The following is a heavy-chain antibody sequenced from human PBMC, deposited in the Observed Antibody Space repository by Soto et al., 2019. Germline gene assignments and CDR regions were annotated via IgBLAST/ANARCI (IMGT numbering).Heavy chain of an antibody. CDR1: GYSFISYW. D-gene: IGHD3-16*02. V-gene: IGHV5-10-1*01. CDR2: IDPSDSYT. Sequence: GESLKISCKCSGYSFISYWISWVRQMPGKGLEWMGRIDPSDSYTNYSPSFQGHVTISADKSISTAYLQWSSLKASDTAMYYCARLLLSRVDFDPWGQGTLVTVSS. CDR3: ARLLLSRVDFDP. J-gene: IGHJ5*02.